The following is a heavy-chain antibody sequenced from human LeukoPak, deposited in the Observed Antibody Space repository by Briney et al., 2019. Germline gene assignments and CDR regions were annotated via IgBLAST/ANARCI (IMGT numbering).Heavy chain of an antibody. D-gene: IGHD2-2*02. J-gene: IGHJ5*02. V-gene: IGHV3-23*01. CDR3: AKVGVQLLYPGSWFDP. CDR2: ISGSGGST. CDR1: GFTFGSYA. Sequence: GGSLRLSCAAPGFTFGSYAMSWVRQAPGKGLEWVSAISGSGGSTYYADSVKGRFTISRDNSKNTLYLQMNSLRAEDTAVYYCAKVGVQLLYPGSWFDPWGQGTLVTVSS.